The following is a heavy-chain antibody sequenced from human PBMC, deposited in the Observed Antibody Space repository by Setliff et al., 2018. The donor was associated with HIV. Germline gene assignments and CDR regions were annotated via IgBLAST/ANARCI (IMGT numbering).Heavy chain of an antibody. CDR2: IHYRGST. CDR1: GGSIRSHY. D-gene: IGHD2-21*01. CDR3: ARDFEASYCGGDCYSGWFDS. Sequence: LSLTCTVSGGSIRSHYWNWNRQSPGKGLEWIGYIHYRGSTNYNPSIKSRVIISVDMSKNQFSLKLTSVTAADTAVYYCARDFEASYCGGDCYSGWFDSWGQGILVTVSS. J-gene: IGHJ5*01. V-gene: IGHV4-59*11.